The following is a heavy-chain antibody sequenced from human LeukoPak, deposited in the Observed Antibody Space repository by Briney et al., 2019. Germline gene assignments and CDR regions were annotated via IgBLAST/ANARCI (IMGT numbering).Heavy chain of an antibody. CDR2: INPNRGNT. V-gene: IGHV1-8*01. Sequence: ASVKVSCKASGYTFTTYDINWVRQATGQGLEWMGWINPNRGNTGYAQKFQGRVTMTRNTSISTAYMELSSLRSEDTAVYYCARGGGSYYVYDYWGQGTLVTVSS. J-gene: IGHJ4*02. CDR1: GYTFTTYD. CDR3: ARGGGSYYVYDY. D-gene: IGHD1-26*01.